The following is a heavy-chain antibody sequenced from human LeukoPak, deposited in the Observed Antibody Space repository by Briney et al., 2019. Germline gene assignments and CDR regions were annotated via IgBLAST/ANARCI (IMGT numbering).Heavy chain of an antibody. CDR3: ARGEVEWDY. V-gene: IGHV3-23*01. CDR2: ISVSGGST. D-gene: IGHD3-3*01. Sequence: GGSLRLSCAASGFTFSNYALGWVRQAPGKGLEWVSSISVSGGSTFYADSVKGRFTISRDNSKNTLYLQMNSLRAEDTAVYYCARGEVEWDYWGQGTLVTVSS. J-gene: IGHJ4*02. CDR1: GFTFSNYA.